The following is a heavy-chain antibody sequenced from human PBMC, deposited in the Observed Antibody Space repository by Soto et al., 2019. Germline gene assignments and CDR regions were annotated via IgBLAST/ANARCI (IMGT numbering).Heavy chain of an antibody. CDR1: GGTLISNA. CDR3: TSRERVDAFDI. D-gene: IGHD1-26*01. Sequence: QVQLVQSGAEVKKPGSSVKVSCKASGGTLISNAISWVRQAPGQGLEWLGGIIPILGSAIYAQKFQDRVTITADESTSTTYMELNSLGSEDAAVYYCTSRERVDAFDIWGQGTMVTVSS. V-gene: IGHV1-69*01. J-gene: IGHJ3*02. CDR2: IIPILGSA.